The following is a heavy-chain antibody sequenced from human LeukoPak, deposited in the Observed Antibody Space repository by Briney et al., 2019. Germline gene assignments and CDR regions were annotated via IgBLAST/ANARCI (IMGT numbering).Heavy chain of an antibody. CDR1: GGSMSSYY. J-gene: IGHJ3*02. CDR2: IYSSGST. CDR3: ARHPRASDPFDI. V-gene: IGHV4-4*09. Sequence: SETLPLTCTVSGGSMSSYYWSWIRQPPGKGLEWIGYIYSSGSTNYNPSLKSRVAISEDTSKNQFSLKLTSVTAADTAVYYCARHPRASDPFDIWGQGTMVTVSS.